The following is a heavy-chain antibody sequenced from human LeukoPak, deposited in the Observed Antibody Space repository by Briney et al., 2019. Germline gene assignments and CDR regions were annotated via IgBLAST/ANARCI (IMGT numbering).Heavy chain of an antibody. V-gene: IGHV1-69*13. CDR3: ARVWYPPPAAGPLDY. D-gene: IGHD6-13*01. Sequence: ALVKVSCKASGGTFSSYAISWVRQAPGHGREWMGGIIPIFGTVNYAQKFQGRVTITADESTSTAYMELSSLRSEDTAVYYCARVWYPPPAAGPLDYWGQGTLVTVSS. J-gene: IGHJ4*02. CDR2: IIPIFGTV. CDR1: GGTFSSYA.